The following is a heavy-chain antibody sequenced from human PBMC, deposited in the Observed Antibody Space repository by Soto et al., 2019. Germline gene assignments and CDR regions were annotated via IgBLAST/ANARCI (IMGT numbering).Heavy chain of an antibody. Sequence: QVQLVQSGAEVKKPGSSVNVSCKASGGTFSTYAISWERQAPGQGLEWMGGIIPLFGTANYAQKFQGRVTITADESTSTAYMELSSLRSEDTAVYYCAADVGASARTFDYWGQGSLVTVSS. CDR1: GGTFSTYA. CDR3: AADVGASARTFDY. V-gene: IGHV1-69*01. CDR2: IIPLFGTA. D-gene: IGHD1-26*01. J-gene: IGHJ4*02.